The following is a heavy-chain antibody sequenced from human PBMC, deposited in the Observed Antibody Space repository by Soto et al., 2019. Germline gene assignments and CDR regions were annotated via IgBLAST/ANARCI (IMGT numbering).Heavy chain of an antibody. Sequence: VASVKVSCKASGGTFSSYTISWVRQAPGQGLEWMGRIIPILGIANYAQKFQGRVTITADKSTSTAYMELSSLRSEDTAVYYCARDKDVESYYGALGYFDYWGQGTLVTVSS. D-gene: IGHD4-17*01. CDR1: GGTFSSYT. J-gene: IGHJ4*02. CDR2: IIPILGIA. V-gene: IGHV1-69*04. CDR3: ARDKDVESYYGALGYFDY.